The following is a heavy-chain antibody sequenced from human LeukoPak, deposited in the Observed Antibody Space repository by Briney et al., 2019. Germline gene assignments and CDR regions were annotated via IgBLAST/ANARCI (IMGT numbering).Heavy chain of an antibody. CDR3: AKVDSYYYGSGRHFDY. Sequence: PGGTLRLSCAASGFTFSSYGMSWVRQAPGKGLEWVSAISGSGGSTYYADSVKGRFTISRDNSKNTLYLQMNSLRAEDTAVYYCAKVDSYYYGSGRHFDYWGQGTLVTVSS. J-gene: IGHJ4*02. CDR1: GFTFSSYG. V-gene: IGHV3-23*01. D-gene: IGHD3-10*01. CDR2: ISGSGGST.